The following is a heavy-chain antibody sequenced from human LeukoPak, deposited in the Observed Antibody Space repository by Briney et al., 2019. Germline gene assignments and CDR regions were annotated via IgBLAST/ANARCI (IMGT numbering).Heavy chain of an antibody. CDR3: ARGITMVRRAFDI. CDR1: GGSFSGYY. V-gene: IGHV4-34*01. CDR2: INHSGST. J-gene: IGHJ3*02. D-gene: IGHD3-10*01. Sequence: SESLSLTCAVYGGSFSGYYWSWIRQPPGKGLEWIGEINHSGSTNYNPSLKSRVTISVDTSKNQFSLKLSSVTAADTAVYYCARGITMVRRAFDIWGQGTMVTVSS.